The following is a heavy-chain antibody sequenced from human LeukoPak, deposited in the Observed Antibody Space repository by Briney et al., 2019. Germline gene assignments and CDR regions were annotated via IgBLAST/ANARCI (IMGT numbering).Heavy chain of an antibody. V-gene: IGHV1-8*03. CDR2: MNPNSGYT. CDR1: GYTFTSYG. Sequence: ASVKVSCKASGYTFTSYGINWVRQAPGQGLEWMAWMNPNSGYTGYAQKFQGRVTLTRDTSITTAFMELSSLRSEDTAVYYCARSLGEDLEAPSVWGQGTLVTVSS. CDR3: ARSLGEDLEAPSV. J-gene: IGHJ4*02. D-gene: IGHD5/OR15-5a*01.